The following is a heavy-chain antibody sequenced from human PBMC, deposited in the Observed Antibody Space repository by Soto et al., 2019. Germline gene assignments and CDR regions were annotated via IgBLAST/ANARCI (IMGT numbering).Heavy chain of an antibody. D-gene: IGHD4-17*01. CDR1: GFTFSTYT. Sequence: GGSLRLSCAASGFTFSTYTMSWVRQAPGKGLEWVSAVLQTGSSTYYADSVKGRFTISRDNSKNTLYLQMNNLRVEDTAVYYCAKDFTPDGYWDFDYWGQGTLVPVSS. CDR3: AKDFTPDGYWDFDY. CDR2: VLQTGSST. V-gene: IGHV3-23*01. J-gene: IGHJ4*02.